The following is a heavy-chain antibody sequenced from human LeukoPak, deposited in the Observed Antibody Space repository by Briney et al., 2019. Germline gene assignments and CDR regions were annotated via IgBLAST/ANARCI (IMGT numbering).Heavy chain of an antibody. CDR1: GFSFDNYA. CDR3: AKADCGGTCFLIDN. Sequence: QPGGSLILSCAASGFSFDNYAMHWVRQGPGKSLQWVSVISVDGGTTYYADSVKGRFTISRDSSKNSLYLQMNSLTTEDSALYYCAKADCGGTCFLIDNWGQGTLVTVSS. D-gene: IGHD2-21*02. J-gene: IGHJ4*02. CDR2: ISVDGGTT. V-gene: IGHV3-43*02.